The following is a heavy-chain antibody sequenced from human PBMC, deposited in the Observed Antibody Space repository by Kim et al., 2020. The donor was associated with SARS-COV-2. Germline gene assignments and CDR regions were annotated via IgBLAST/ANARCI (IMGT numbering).Heavy chain of an antibody. V-gene: IGHV4-30-4*01. J-gene: IGHJ4*02. D-gene: IGHD2-21*01. CDR3: ARGRGGGTNFDY. CDR1: GGSISSGDYY. Sequence: SETLSLTCTVSGGSISSGDYYWSWIRQPPGKGLEWIGYIYYSGSTYYNPSLKSRVTISVDTSKNQFSLKLSSVTAADTAVYYCARGRGGGTNFDYWGQGTLVTVSS. CDR2: IYYSGST.